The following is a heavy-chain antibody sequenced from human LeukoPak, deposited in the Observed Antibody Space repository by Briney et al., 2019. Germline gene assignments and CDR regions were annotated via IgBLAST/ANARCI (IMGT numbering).Heavy chain of an antibody. CDR1: GFTFSNSA. CDR3: AGGPSGYHNT. Sequence: GGSLRLSCAASGFTFSNSAMTWVRQTPGKGLEWVSAISGSGGSTYYADSVKGRFTISRDNSKNTLYLQMNSLRAEDTAVYYCAGGPSGYHNTGGQGTLVTVSS. V-gene: IGHV3-23*01. D-gene: IGHD5-12*01. J-gene: IGHJ4*02. CDR2: ISGSGGST.